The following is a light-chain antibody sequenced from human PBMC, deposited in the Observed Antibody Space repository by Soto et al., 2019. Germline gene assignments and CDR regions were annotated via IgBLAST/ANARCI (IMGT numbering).Light chain of an antibody. Sequence: QSARTQPASVSGSPGQSITISCTGTSSDVGGYNYVSWYQQHPGKAPKLMIYYVNNRPSGVSNRFSGSKSGNTASLNISGHQAEDEADYYCSSYTSSSTLVFGGGTKLTVL. CDR2: YVN. V-gene: IGLV2-14*01. CDR1: SSDVGGYNY. J-gene: IGLJ2*01. CDR3: SSYTSSSTLV.